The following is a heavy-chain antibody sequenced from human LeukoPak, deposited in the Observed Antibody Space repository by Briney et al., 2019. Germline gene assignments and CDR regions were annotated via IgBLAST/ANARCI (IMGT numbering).Heavy chain of an antibody. Sequence: GESLKISCKGSGYSFSSHWIGWVRQMPGKGLEWMGIIYPDDSDTRYSPSLQGQVTISADKSINTAYLQWSSLKASDTAMYYCARQLRSGGSCPLDYWGQGTLVTVPS. CDR2: IYPDDSDT. D-gene: IGHD2-15*01. CDR1: GYSFSSHW. CDR3: ARQLRSGGSCPLDY. V-gene: IGHV5-51*01. J-gene: IGHJ4*02.